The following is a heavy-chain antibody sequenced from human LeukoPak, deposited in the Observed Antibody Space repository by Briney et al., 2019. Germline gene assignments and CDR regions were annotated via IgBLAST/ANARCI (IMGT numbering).Heavy chain of an antibody. Sequence: GGSLRLSCAASGFTFSNAWMNWVRQAPGKGLEWVSYISSSTSTIYYADSVKGRFTISRDNAKNSLYLQMNSLRAEDTAVYYCARGRWSVTGGVSGWFDPWGQGTLVTVSS. D-gene: IGHD6-19*01. CDR1: GFTFSNAW. V-gene: IGHV3-48*01. CDR2: ISSSTSTI. J-gene: IGHJ5*02. CDR3: ARGRWSVTGGVSGWFDP.